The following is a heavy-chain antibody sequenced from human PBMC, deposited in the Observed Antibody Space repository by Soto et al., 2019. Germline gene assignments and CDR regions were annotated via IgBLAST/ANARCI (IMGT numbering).Heavy chain of an antibody. V-gene: IGHV4-59*05. CDR3: ARHAAYDSVWGKSDGSDY. D-gene: IGHD3-16*01. Sequence: PSETLSLTCTVSGGPISSYYWSWIRQPPGKGLEWIGSMYYSGATYHNPSLQSRVTISVDTSKNQFSLHLSSVTAADTAVYYCARHAAYDSVWGKSDGSDYWGQGTLVTVSS. CDR2: MYYSGAT. CDR1: GGPISSYY. J-gene: IGHJ4*02.